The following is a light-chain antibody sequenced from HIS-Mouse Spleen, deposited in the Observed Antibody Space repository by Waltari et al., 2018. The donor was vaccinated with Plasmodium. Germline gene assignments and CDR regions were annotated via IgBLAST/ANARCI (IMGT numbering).Light chain of an antibody. V-gene: IGLV2-8*01. Sequence: QSALTQPPSASASPGQSVTISCPGTRSDAGGYSYLAWYHQHPGQAPKLMIYEVSTRPSGVPDRFSGSKSGNTASLTVSGLQAEDEADYYCSSYAGSNNLVFGGGTKLTVL. CDR1: RSDAGGYSY. J-gene: IGLJ2*01. CDR3: SSYAGSNNLV. CDR2: EVS.